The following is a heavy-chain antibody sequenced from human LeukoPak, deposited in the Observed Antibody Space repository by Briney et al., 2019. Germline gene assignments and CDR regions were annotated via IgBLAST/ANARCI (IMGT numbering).Heavy chain of an antibody. Sequence: GGSMRLSCVASGFTFSSYEMQWVRQAPGKGLEWVSYISNSGRTIHYADSAKGRFTISRDNAKSSLFLHMNSLRAEDTAVYYCARGDNSSTWNYSFDYWAQGTLVTVSS. CDR1: GFTFSSYE. CDR2: ISNSGRTI. D-gene: IGHD6-13*01. V-gene: IGHV3-48*03. CDR3: ARGDNSSTWNYSFDY. J-gene: IGHJ4*02.